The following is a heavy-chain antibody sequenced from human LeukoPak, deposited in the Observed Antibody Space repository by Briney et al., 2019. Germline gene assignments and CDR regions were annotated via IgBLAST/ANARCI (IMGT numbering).Heavy chain of an antibody. D-gene: IGHD6-13*01. J-gene: IGHJ4*02. CDR3: ARRAGYSSSWSFDY. Sequence: PSETRSLTCTVYGASISSSYWGWTRHPPGKGREWLGYIYYSGSTNYNPALNSRVTISVDTSKNQFSLKLSSVTAADTAVYYCARRAGYSSSWSFDYWGQGTLVTVSS. CDR2: IYYSGST. V-gene: IGHV4-59*08. CDR1: GASISSSY.